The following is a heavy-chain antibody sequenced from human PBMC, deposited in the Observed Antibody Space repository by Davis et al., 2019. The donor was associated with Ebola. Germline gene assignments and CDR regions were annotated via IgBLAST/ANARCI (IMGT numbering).Heavy chain of an antibody. Sequence: SLKISCAASGFTFSSYGMHWVRQAPGKGLEWVAVISYDGSNKYYADSVKGRFTISRDNSKNTLYLQMNSLRAEDTAVYYCAREVLNWFDPWGQGTLVTVSS. J-gene: IGHJ5*02. V-gene: IGHV3-30*03. CDR1: GFTFSSYG. CDR2: ISYDGSNK. CDR3: AREVLNWFDP.